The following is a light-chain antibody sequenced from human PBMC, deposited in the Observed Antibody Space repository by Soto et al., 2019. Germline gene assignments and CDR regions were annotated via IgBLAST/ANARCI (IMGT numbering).Light chain of an antibody. J-gene: IGKJ4*01. CDR3: QQAYIFPLT. Sequence: DIQMTQSPSSVSASVGDIVTITCRASQDIGRLLSWYQQKPGQSPKLLISSAASLQTGVPSRFSGSASATDFPLTINSLQPEDFATYYCQQAYIFPLTFGGGTKIEIK. V-gene: IGKV1-12*01. CDR1: QDIGRL. CDR2: SAA.